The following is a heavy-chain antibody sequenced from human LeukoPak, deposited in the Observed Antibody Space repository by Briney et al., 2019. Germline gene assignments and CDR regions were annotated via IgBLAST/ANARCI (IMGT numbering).Heavy chain of an antibody. CDR3: ARARSASYHRYFEY. D-gene: IGHD1-26*01. CDR2: ITSNSNNI. CDR1: GFTVSTYS. V-gene: IGHV3-21*01. Sequence: GGSLRLSCAASGFTVSTYSMNWVRQAPGKGLEWVSCITSNSNNIYYADSVKGRFTISRDNAKNSLYLQMNSLRAEDTAVYYCARARSASYHRYFEYWGQGTLVTVSS. J-gene: IGHJ4*02.